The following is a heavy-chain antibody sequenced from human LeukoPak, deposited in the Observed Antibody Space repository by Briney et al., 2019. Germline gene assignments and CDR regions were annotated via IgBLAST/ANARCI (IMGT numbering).Heavy chain of an antibody. CDR3: ARVRWELLPDAFDI. J-gene: IGHJ3*02. CDR1: GFTFSSYW. D-gene: IGHD1-26*01. Sequence: PGGSLRLSCAASGFTFSSYWMSWVRQAPGKGLEWVANIKQDGSEKYYVDSVKGRFTISRDNAKNSLYLQMNSLRAEDTAVYYCARVRWELLPDAFDIWGQGTMVTVS. CDR2: IKQDGSEK. V-gene: IGHV3-7*01.